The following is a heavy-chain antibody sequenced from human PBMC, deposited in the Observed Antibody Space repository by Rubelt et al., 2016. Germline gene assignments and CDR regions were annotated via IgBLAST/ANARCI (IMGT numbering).Heavy chain of an antibody. Sequence: QLQLQESGPGPVKPSETLSLTCTVSGGSISGYYWSWVRQPPGKGLEWIGHIYYSGSTYYNPSLKSRVTISVDTSKNQFPLKLGSGTAADTAVYYGARHYSSGSYSYFDYWGQGTLVTVSS. D-gene: IGHD3-10*01. V-gene: IGHV4-59*04. CDR1: GGSISGYY. CDR3: ARHYSSGSYSYFDY. CDR2: IYYSGST. J-gene: IGHJ4*02.